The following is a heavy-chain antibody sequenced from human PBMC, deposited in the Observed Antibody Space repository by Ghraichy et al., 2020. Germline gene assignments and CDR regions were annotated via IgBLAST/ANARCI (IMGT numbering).Heavy chain of an antibody. CDR1: GGSFRGYY. J-gene: IGHJ4*02. Sequence: SETLSLTCAVYGGSFRGYYWSWIRHSPGKGLEWIGDINHSGSTNYNPPLKRRVTISVDTSKNQFSLKMRSVTAADTSVYFCARMKDILTGSYTHRPYSFDFWGQGTLVAVSS. D-gene: IGHD3-9*01. V-gene: IGHV4-34*01. CDR3: ARMKDILTGSYTHRPYSFDF. CDR2: INHSGST.